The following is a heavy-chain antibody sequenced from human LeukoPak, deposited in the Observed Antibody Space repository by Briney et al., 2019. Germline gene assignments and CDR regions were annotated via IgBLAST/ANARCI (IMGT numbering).Heavy chain of an antibody. D-gene: IGHD3-16*02. CDR1: GGTFSSYA. CDR3: ARGHSFGGVIVEF. J-gene: IGHJ4*02. V-gene: IGHV1-69*04. CDR2: IIPILGIA. Sequence: GSSVKVSCKASGGTFSSYAISWVRQAPGQGLEWMGRIIPILGIANYAQKFQGRVTITADKSTSTAYMELSSLRSEDTAVYYCARGHSFGGVIVEFWGQGTLVTVSS.